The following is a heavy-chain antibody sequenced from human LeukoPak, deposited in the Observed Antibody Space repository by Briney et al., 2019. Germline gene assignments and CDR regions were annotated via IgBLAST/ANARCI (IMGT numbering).Heavy chain of an antibody. D-gene: IGHD5-24*01. V-gene: IGHV3-23*01. Sequence: QTGGSLRLSCAASGFTFSSYSMNWVRQAPGKWLEWVSAISGSGGSTYYADSVKGRFTISRDNSKNTLYLQMNSLIAEDTAVYYCAKSGYNRFDYWGQGTRVTVSS. CDR3: AKSGYNRFDY. J-gene: IGHJ4*02. CDR1: GFTFSSYS. CDR2: ISGSGGST.